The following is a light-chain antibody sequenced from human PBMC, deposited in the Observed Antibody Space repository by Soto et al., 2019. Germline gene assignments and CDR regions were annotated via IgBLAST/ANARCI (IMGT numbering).Light chain of an antibody. Sequence: DIQMTQSPSTLSASVGDRVTITCRASQNINRWLAWYQQKPGKAPNLLIYGASNLHSGVPSRFSGSGSGTNFTLTISSLQPEDFATYYCQQANSFPITFGQGTRLEIK. V-gene: IGKV1-12*01. J-gene: IGKJ5*01. CDR2: GAS. CDR1: QNINRW. CDR3: QQANSFPIT.